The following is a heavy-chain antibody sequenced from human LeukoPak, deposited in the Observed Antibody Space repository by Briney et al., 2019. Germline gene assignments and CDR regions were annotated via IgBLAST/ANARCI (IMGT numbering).Heavy chain of an antibody. D-gene: IGHD2-2*01. CDR1: GGSISSGGYY. J-gene: IGHJ3*02. CDR2: IYYSGST. Sequence: SETLSLTCTVSGGSISSGGYYWSWIRQHPGKGLEWIGYIYYSGSTYYNPSLKSRVTISVDTSKNQFSLKLSSVTAADTAVYYCARQSCSSTSCPHRNVFDIWGQGTMVTVSP. V-gene: IGHV4-31*03. CDR3: ARQSCSSTSCPHRNVFDI.